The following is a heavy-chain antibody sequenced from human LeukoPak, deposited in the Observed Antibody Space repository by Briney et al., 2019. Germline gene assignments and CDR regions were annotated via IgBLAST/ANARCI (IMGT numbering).Heavy chain of an antibody. CDR2: ISAYNDNT. Sequence: GASVKVSCKASGYTFITYGISWVRQAPGQGLEWMGWISAYNDNTNYAQKFQGRVTMTTDTSTSTAYMELRSLRSDDTAVYYCAREPTDGSCHFDNWGQGALVTVSS. CDR3: AREPTDGSCHFDN. V-gene: IGHV1-18*01. J-gene: IGHJ4*02. D-gene: IGHD5-24*01. CDR1: GYTFITYG.